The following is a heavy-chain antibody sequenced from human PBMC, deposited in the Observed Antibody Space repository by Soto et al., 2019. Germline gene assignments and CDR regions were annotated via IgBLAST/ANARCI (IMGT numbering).Heavy chain of an antibody. V-gene: IGHV3-53*01. J-gene: IGHJ6*02. Sequence: GGSLRLSCAASGFTVSSNYMSWVRQAPGKGLEWVSVIYSGGSTYYADSVKGRFTISRDNSKNTLYLQMNSLRAEDTAVYYCAKDKARLKNYYYGMDVWGQGTTVTSP. CDR2: IYSGGST. CDR1: GFTVSSNY. CDR3: AKDKARLKNYYYGMDV.